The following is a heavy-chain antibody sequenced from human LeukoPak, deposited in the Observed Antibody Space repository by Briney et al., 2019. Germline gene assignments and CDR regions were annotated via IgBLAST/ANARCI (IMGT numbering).Heavy chain of an antibody. Sequence: APVKVSCKASGYTFTSYYMHWVRQAPGQGLEWMGIINPSGGSTSYAQKFQGRVTITRNTSISTAYMELSSLRSEDTAVYYCARGVARYCSSTSCRGRNWFDPWGQGTLVTVSS. J-gene: IGHJ5*02. D-gene: IGHD2-2*01. CDR3: ARGVARYCSSTSCRGRNWFDP. V-gene: IGHV1-46*01. CDR2: INPSGGST. CDR1: GYTFTSYY.